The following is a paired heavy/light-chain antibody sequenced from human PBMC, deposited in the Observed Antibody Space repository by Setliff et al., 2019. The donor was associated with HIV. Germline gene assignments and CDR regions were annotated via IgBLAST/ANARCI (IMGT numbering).Light chain of an antibody. CDR1: SSDIGNND. CDR3: GSWDTSLSAGV. V-gene: IGLV1-51*01. J-gene: IGLJ3*02. CDR2: DSE. Sequence: QPVLTQPPSVSAAPGQKVIISCSGSSSDIGNNDVSWYQQFPGTAPKLLIYDSEKRPSGIPDRFSGSKSGTSATLDITGLQTGDEADYYCGSWDTSLSAGVFGGGTKLTVL.
Heavy chain of an antibody. J-gene: IGHJ6*02. V-gene: IGHV4-59*01. CDR1: GSSISTYY. Sequence: QAQLQESGPGLVKPSETLSLTCSVSGSSISTYYWSWIRQPPGKGLEWIGYIHNSGIIKYNPSLKSRVTISLDTSKRQFSLRLSSVIAADTAVYYCGRDPEGDAGYGMDVWGQGTTVTVSS. D-gene: IGHD3-16*01. CDR2: IHNSGII. CDR3: GRDPEGDAGYGMDV.